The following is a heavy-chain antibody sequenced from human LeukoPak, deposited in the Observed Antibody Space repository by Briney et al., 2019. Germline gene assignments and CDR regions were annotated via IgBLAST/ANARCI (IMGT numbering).Heavy chain of an antibody. CDR2: IYYSGST. J-gene: IGHJ4*02. V-gene: IGHV4-39*07. CDR3: ARDNYDSSSGFDY. CDR1: GGSISSSSYY. D-gene: IGHD3-22*01. Sequence: SETLSLTCTVSGGSISSSSYYWGWIRQPPGKGLEWIGSIYYSGSTYYNPSLKSRVTISVDTSKNQFSLKLSSVTAADTAVYYCARDNYDSSSGFDYWGQGTLVTVSS.